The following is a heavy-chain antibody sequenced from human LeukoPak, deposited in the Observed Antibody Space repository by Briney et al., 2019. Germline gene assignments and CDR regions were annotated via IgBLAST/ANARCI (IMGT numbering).Heavy chain of an antibody. D-gene: IGHD6-19*01. Sequence: GGSLRLSCAASGFTFSSYWMSWVRQAPGKGLEWVANIKPDGSEKKYVDSVKGRFTISRDNAKNSLCLQMNSLRAEDTAVYYCARDAGWYELDYWGQGTLVTVSS. J-gene: IGHJ4*02. CDR1: GFTFSSYW. CDR3: ARDAGWYELDY. CDR2: IKPDGSEK. V-gene: IGHV3-7*03.